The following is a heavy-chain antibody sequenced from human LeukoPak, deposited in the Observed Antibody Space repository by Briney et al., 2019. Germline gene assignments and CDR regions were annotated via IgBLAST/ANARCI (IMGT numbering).Heavy chain of an antibody. CDR2: VYSGGST. V-gene: IGHV3-53*01. Sequence: GGSLRLSCAASGFTVSSHYMSWVRQAPGKGLEWVSVVYSGGSTYYADSVKGRFTISRGTSKNTLYLQMNSLRADDTAVYFCARDEYYETTGYYFSIYWGQGTPVTVSS. CDR3: ARDEYYETTGYYFSIY. CDR1: GFTVSSHY. D-gene: IGHD3-22*01. J-gene: IGHJ4*02.